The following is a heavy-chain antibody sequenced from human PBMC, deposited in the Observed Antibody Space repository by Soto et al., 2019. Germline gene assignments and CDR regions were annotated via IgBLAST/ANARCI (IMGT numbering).Heavy chain of an antibody. J-gene: IGHJ4*02. CDR1: GFTFSNYW. D-gene: IGHD2-21*02. CDR3: ARDPKTSIVVLTVPFDK. Sequence: PGGSLRLSCSASGFTFSNYWMHWVRQGPGKGLVWVARLNIDGSNKYYADSVKGRFTISRDNSKNTLYLQMNSLRAEDTAVYYCARDPKTSIVVLTVPFDKWGQGTLVTVSS. CDR2: LNIDGSNK. V-gene: IGHV3-74*01.